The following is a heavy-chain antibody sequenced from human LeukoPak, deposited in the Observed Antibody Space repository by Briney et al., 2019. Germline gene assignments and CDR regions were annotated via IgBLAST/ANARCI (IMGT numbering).Heavy chain of an antibody. D-gene: IGHD3-10*01. CDR3: ARSGFGELIQDSGWFDP. CDR2: MNPNSGNT. J-gene: IGHJ5*02. Sequence: ASVKVSCKASGYTFTSYDINWVRQATGQGLEWMGWMNPNSGNTGNAQKFQGRVTMTRNTSISTAYMELSSLRSEDTAVYYCARSGFGELIQDSGWFDPWGQGTLVTVSS. V-gene: IGHV1-8*01. CDR1: GYTFTSYD.